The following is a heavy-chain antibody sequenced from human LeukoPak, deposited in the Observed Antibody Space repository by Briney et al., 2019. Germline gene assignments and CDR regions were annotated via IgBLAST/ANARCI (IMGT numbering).Heavy chain of an antibody. CDR3: AKEEGGYERTYYYYYYMDV. J-gene: IGHJ6*03. V-gene: IGHV3-23*01. CDR1: GFTFN. CDR2: VTGSGTST. D-gene: IGHD5-12*01. Sequence: GGTLRLSCAASGFTFNWVRQAPGKGLEWVSGVTGSGTSTYYADSVRGRFTISRDNSKNTLYLQMNSLRAEDTAVYYCAKEEGGYERTYYYYYYMDVWGKGTTVTISS.